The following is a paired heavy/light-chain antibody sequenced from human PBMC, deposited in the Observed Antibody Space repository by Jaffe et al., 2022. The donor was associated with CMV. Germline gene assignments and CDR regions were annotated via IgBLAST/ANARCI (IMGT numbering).Heavy chain of an antibody. CDR3: AKDRYSSSYYLDI. CDR1: GFTFSNHG. D-gene: IGHD6-13*01. Sequence: QVQLVESGGGVVQPGTSLRLSCAASGFTFSNHGMHWVRQAPGKGLEWVAIIWYDGSSKYYEDAVKGRFTISRDNSKNTVYLQMNSLRVEDTAVYYCAKDRYSSSYYLDIWGQGTLVTVSS. J-gene: IGHJ4*02. CDR2: IWYDGSSK. V-gene: IGHV3-33*03.
Light chain of an antibody. CDR2: GAF. CDR1: QDINKY. V-gene: IGKV1-27*01. Sequence: DIQMTQSPSSLSASVGDRVNITCRASQDINKYLVWYQQKPGKVPKLLIYGAFALHSGVPSRFSGSGSGTDFTLTISSLQPEDVATYYCQKYNNAPATFGPGTKVELK. J-gene: IGKJ1*01. CDR3: QKYNNAPAT.